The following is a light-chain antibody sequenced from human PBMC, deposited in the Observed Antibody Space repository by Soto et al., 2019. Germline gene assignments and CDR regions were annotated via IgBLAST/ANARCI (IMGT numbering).Light chain of an antibody. V-gene: IGLV2-14*01. CDR1: SSDVGTYNY. CDR3: SSFSSTTTYV. CDR2: EVS. J-gene: IGLJ1*01. Sequence: QSVLTQPASVSGSPGQSITISCTGTSSDVGTYNYVSWYQHHPGEAPKLIIYEVSYRPSGVSNRFSGSKSGSTASLTISGLQAEDESDYYCSSFSSTTTYVFGTGNKVTVL.